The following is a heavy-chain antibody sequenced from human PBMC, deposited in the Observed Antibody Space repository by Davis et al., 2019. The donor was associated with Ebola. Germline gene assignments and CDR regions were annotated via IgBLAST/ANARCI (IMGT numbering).Heavy chain of an antibody. CDR1: GFTFGGYA. CDR3: ARSPARHNSDNHYDELDF. J-gene: IGHJ4*02. V-gene: IGHV3-33*01. D-gene: IGHD3-22*01. Sequence: GESLKISCAASGFTFGGYAIYWVRQAPGKGLEWVADIWYDENDKHYADSVKGRFKISRDNSRNTLSLQMNSLRVEDTAVYYCARSPARHNSDNHYDELDFWGQGSLVTVAS. CDR2: IWYDENDK.